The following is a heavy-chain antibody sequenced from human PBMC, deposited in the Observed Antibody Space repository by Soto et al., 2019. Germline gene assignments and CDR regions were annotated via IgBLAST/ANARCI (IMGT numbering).Heavy chain of an antibody. D-gene: IGHD2-2*01. CDR1: GFTFISYA. CDR3: AKSVADCSTTSCYSFYYFVMDV. Sequence: GGSLRLSCAASGFTFISYAMSWVRQAPGKGLEWVSAISGSGGSTYYADSVKGRFTISRDNSKNTLFLQMNSLRAEDTAVYYCAKSVADCSTTSCYSFYYFVMDVWGQGTTVTVSS. V-gene: IGHV3-23*01. CDR2: ISGSGGST. J-gene: IGHJ6*02.